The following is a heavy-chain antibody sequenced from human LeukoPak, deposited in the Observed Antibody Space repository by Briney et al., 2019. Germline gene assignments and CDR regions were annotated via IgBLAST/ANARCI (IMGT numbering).Heavy chain of an antibody. V-gene: IGHV1-3*01. J-gene: IGHJ4*02. D-gene: IGHD6-19*01. Sequence: GSVKVSCKASGYTFTSYAMHWVRQAPGQRLEWMGWINAGNGNTKYSQKFQGRVTITRDTSASTAYMELSSLRSEDTAVYYCARVVESSGWSADYWGQGTLVTVSS. CDR1: GYTFTSYA. CDR3: ARVVESSGWSADY. CDR2: INAGNGNT.